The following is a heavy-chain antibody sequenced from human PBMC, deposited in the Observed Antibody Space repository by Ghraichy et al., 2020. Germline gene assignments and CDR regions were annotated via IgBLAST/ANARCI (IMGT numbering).Heavy chain of an antibody. D-gene: IGHD1-1*01. CDR1: GFTFSSYW. Sequence: GESLNISCAASGFTFSSYWMSWVRQAPGKGLEWVANIKQDGSEKYYVDSVKGRFTISRDNTKNSLYLQMNSLRAEDTAVYYCARDRTDLFDYWGQGTLVTVSS. CDR2: IKQDGSEK. CDR3: ARDRTDLFDY. V-gene: IGHV3-7*01. J-gene: IGHJ4*02.